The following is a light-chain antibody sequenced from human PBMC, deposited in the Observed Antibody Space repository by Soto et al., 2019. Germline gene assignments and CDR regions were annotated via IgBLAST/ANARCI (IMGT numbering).Light chain of an antibody. V-gene: IGKV1-39*01. CDR2: HAS. CDR3: QQSYSTPT. CDR1: QYISTS. Sequence: DIQMTQSPSSLSASVGDRVTITCRASQYISTSLNWYQQKPGNAPNLLIYHASRLQSGVPSWFSGSGSGTDFTLTITRLQPEDVGTYYCQQSYSTPTFGQGTRVDIK. J-gene: IGKJ5*01.